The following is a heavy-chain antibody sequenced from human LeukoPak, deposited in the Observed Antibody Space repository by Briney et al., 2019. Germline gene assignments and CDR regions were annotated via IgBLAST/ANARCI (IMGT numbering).Heavy chain of an antibody. J-gene: IGHJ6*02. V-gene: IGHV3-30-3*01. CDR1: GFTFSSYA. CDR2: ISYDGSNK. CDR3: AAAFVRQVYYYYGMDV. Sequence: GGSLRLSCAASGFTFSSYAMHWVRQAPGKGLEWVAVISYDGSNKYYADSVKGRFTISRDNSKNTLYLQMNSLRAEDTAVYYCAAAFVRQVYYYYGMDVWGQGTTVTVSS.